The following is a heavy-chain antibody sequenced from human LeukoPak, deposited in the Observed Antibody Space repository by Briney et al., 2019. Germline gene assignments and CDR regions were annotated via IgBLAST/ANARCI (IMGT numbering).Heavy chain of an antibody. V-gene: IGHV3-48*04. Sequence: GGSLRLSCAASGFTFSNYGMHWVRQAPGKGLEWVSYISSSGNTTYNADSVKGRFSITRDNAKNSLYLQMNSLRAEDTAVYYCARDGGSAWFLDYWGQGTLVTVSS. J-gene: IGHJ4*02. CDR3: ARDGGSAWFLDY. CDR1: GFTFSNYG. D-gene: IGHD6-19*01. CDR2: ISSSGNTT.